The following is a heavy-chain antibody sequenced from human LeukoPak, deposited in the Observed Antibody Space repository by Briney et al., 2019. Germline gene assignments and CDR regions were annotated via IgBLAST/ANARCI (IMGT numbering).Heavy chain of an antibody. CDR2: ISYDGSNK. J-gene: IGHJ4*02. V-gene: IGHV3-30*04. D-gene: IGHD2-8*01. Sequence: PGGSLRLSCAGSGFTFSSYAMHWVRQAPGKGLEWVAVISYDGSNKYYADSVKGRFTISRDNSKNTLYLQMNSLRAEDTAVYYCARALIGYYFDYRGQGTLVTVSS. CDR3: ARALIGYYFDY. CDR1: GFTFSSYA.